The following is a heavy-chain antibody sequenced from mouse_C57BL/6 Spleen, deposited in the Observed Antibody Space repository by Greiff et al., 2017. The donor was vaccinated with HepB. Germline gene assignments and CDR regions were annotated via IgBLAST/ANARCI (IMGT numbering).Heavy chain of an antibody. V-gene: IGHV5-16*01. Sequence: EVMLVESEGGLVQPGSSMKLSCTASGFTFSDYYMAWVRQVPEKGLEWVANINYDGSSTYYLDSLKSRFIISRDNAKNILYLQMSSLKSEDTATYDVARDADYYGSPDYYAMDYWGQGTSVTVSS. CDR3: ARDADYYGSPDYYAMDY. CDR1: GFTFSDYY. J-gene: IGHJ4*01. D-gene: IGHD1-1*01. CDR2: INYDGSST.